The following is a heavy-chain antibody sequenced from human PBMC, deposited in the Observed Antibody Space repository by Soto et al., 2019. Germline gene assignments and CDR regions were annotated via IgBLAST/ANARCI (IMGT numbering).Heavy chain of an antibody. Sequence: PSETLSLTCAVSGGSISSSNWWSWVRQPPGKGLEWIGEIYHSGSTNYNPSLKSRVTISVDKSKNQFSLKLRSVTAADTAVYYCARDPYYYGSGRVYYYGMDVWGQGTTVTV. CDR3: ARDPYYYGSGRVYYYGMDV. CDR1: GGSISSSNW. J-gene: IGHJ6*02. D-gene: IGHD3-10*01. V-gene: IGHV4-4*02. CDR2: IYHSGST.